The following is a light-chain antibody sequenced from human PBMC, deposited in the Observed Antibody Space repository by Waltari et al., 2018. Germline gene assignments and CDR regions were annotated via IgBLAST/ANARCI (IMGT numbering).Light chain of an antibody. CDR2: GKN. CDR3: YSRASSGNHTVV. Sequence: SSELTQDPAVSVALGQTVRITCQGDSLRNYYASWYQQKPGPAPILVIYGKNNRPSRSPDRFCGSSSGNAASFTITGAQAEAEDDDYCYSRASSGNHTVVFGGGTKLTVL. V-gene: IGLV3-19*01. J-gene: IGLJ2*01. CDR1: SLRNYY.